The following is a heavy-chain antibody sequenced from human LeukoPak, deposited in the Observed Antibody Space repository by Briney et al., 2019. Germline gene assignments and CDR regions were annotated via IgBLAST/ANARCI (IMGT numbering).Heavy chain of an antibody. Sequence: GGSLRLSCAASGFTFSIYGMHWVRQAPGKGLEWVAFIRYDGSNNYYADSVKGRFTISRDNSKNTLYLQMNSLRAEDTAVYYCAKDKGSPGVRYFDYWGQGTLVTVSS. V-gene: IGHV3-30*02. CDR2: IRYDGSNN. J-gene: IGHJ4*02. CDR1: GFTFSIYG. CDR3: AKDKGSPGVRYFDY. D-gene: IGHD3-10*01.